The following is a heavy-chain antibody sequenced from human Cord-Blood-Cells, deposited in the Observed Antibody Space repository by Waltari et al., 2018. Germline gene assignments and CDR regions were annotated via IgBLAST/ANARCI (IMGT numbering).Heavy chain of an antibody. CDR2: IYHSGST. Sequence: QVQLQESGPGLVKPSETLSLTCAVSGYSISSGYYWGWIRQPPGKGLGWIGSIYHSGSTYYTPTLMNRVTISEDTTKNQCSRKLSAVTAADPAVDYCARDEIGGSYTGYWGQGALVTVSS. J-gene: IGHJ4*02. V-gene: IGHV4-38-2*02. CDR3: ARDEIGGSYTGY. CDR1: GYSISSGYY. D-gene: IGHD1-26*01.